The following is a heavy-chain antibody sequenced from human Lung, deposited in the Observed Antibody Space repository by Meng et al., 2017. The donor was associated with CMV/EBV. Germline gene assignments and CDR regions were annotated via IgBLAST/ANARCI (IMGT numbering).Heavy chain of an antibody. CDR3: ARDQKEEGDNWLDP. J-gene: IGHJ5*02. CDR2: TSSDGSRK. V-gene: IGHV3-30*04. CDR1: GFTFRTYV. Sequence: GESLKISCAASGFTFRTYVMHWVRQAPGKGLEWVAVTSSDGSRKYYADFVKGRFTISRDNSKNTLYLQLNSLRTEDTAVYYCARDQKEEGDNWLDPWGQGXLVTVSS.